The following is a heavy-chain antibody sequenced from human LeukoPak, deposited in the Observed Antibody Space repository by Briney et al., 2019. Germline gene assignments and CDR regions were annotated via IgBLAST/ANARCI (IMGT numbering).Heavy chain of an antibody. V-gene: IGHV4-34*01. J-gene: IGHJ5*02. CDR1: GGSFSGYY. Sequence: SETLSLTCAVYGGSFSGYYWSWIRQPPGKGLEWIGEINHSGSTNYNPSLKSRVTISVDTSKSQFSLKLSSVTAADTAVYFCARVTDPRYNWFDPWGQGTLVTVSS. CDR3: ARVTDPRYNWFDP. D-gene: IGHD2-21*02. CDR2: INHSGST.